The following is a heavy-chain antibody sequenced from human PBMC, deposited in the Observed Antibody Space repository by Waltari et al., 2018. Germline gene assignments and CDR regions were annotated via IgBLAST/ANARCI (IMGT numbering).Heavy chain of an antibody. CDR1: GFTVSSNY. Sequence: VQLVESGGGLIQPGGSLRLSCAASGFTVSSNYMSWIRQPPGKGLEWIGEINHSGSTNYNPSLKSRVTISVDTSKNQFSLKLSSVTAADTAVYYCARVVTPARYGWGMDVWGQGTTVTVSS. CDR2: INHSGST. CDR3: ARVVTPARYGWGMDV. D-gene: IGHD3-16*01. J-gene: IGHJ6*02. V-gene: IGHV4-34*01.